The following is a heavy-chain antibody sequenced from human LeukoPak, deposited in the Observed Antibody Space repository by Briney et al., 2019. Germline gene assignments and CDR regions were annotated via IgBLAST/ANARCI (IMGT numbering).Heavy chain of an antibody. CDR2: IYSGGST. V-gene: IGHV3-66*01. CDR1: GFTVSSNY. D-gene: IGHD3-22*01. CDR3: ARDRREYYYDSSGYYDY. J-gene: IGHJ4*02. Sequence: GGSLRLSCAAPGFTVSSNYMSWVRQAPGKGLEWVSVIYSGGSTYYADSVKGRFTISRDNSKNTLYLQMNSLRAEDTAVYYCARDRREYYYDSSGYYDYWGQGTLVTVSS.